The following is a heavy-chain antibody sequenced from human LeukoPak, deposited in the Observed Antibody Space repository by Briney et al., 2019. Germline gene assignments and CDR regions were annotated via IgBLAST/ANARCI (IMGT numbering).Heavy chain of an antibody. Sequence: ASVKVSCKASGYTFTSYGISWVRQAPGQGLEWMGWISAYNGNTNYAQKLQGRVTMTTDTSTSTAYMELSSLRSEDTAVYYCARYVDYYDSSGYYYWGQGTLVTVSP. D-gene: IGHD3-22*01. CDR3: ARYVDYYDSSGYYY. CDR2: ISAYNGNT. V-gene: IGHV1-18*01. J-gene: IGHJ4*02. CDR1: GYTFTSYG.